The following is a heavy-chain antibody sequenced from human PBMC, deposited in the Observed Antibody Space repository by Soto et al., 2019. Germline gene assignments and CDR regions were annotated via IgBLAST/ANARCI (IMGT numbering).Heavy chain of an antibody. CDR2: ISGGDGDNT. J-gene: IGHJ4*02. CDR1: GFIFSNYA. D-gene: IGHD6-19*01. Sequence: GGSLRLSCAVSGFIFSNYAMTWVRQPPGKGLEWVSSISGGDGDNTYYADSVKGRFTISRDNSKNTLSLQMNSLRAEDTAVYYCAKVQQWTLFDFWGQGTLVTVSS. V-gene: IGHV3-23*01. CDR3: AKVQQWTLFDF.